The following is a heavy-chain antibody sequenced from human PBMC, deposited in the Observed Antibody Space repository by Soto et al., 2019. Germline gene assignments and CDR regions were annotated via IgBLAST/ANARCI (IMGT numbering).Heavy chain of an antibody. CDR3: AARPLLPGAP. V-gene: IGHV3-53*01. D-gene: IGHD3-22*01. CDR1: GFTFTGND. Sequence: GGSLRLSCAASGFTFTGNDMNCVRQAPGKGLEWVSLLYSSGSTYYADSVKGRFTISRDNSNNTLYLQMSSLRAEDTAVYYCAARPLLPGAPWGQGTMVTVSS. J-gene: IGHJ3*01. CDR2: LYSSGST.